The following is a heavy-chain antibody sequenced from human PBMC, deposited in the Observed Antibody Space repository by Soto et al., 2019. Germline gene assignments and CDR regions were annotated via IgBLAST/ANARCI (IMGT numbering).Heavy chain of an antibody. Sequence: SETLSLTCTVSGGSVSSGADYWNWIRQHPGKSLEWIGYIYYNGGTYYSPSLKSRVTISIDTSKNQFSLELSSVTAADTAIYSCARGGRSGWLGFDFWGLGALVTVSS. V-gene: IGHV4-31*03. CDR3: ARGGRSGWLGFDF. CDR2: IYYNGGT. CDR1: GGSVSSGADY. D-gene: IGHD6-19*01. J-gene: IGHJ4*02.